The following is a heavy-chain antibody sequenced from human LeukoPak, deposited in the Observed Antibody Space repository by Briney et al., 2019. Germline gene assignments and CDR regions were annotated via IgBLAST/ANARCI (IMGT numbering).Heavy chain of an antibody. CDR2: ITPKSGDT. Sequence: ASVKVSCKASGYTFSDFYIHWVRQASGQGLEYVGWITPKSGDTYSPQRFQGRFTMTRDASISTAYMELSSLRSDDTAVYFCARVRLADERAWAYWGQGTLVTVSS. J-gene: IGHJ4*02. V-gene: IGHV1-2*02. CDR1: GYTFSDFY. D-gene: IGHD3-3*02. CDR3: ARVRLADERAWAY.